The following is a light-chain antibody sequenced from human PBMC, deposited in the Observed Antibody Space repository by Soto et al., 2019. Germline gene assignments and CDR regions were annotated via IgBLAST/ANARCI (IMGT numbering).Light chain of an antibody. J-gene: IGLJ2*01. CDR1: SGHSSYA. CDR3: QTWVTGIQI. V-gene: IGLV4-69*01. Sequence: QLVLTQSPSASASLGASVKLTCTLSSGHSSYAIAWHQQQPEKGPRYLMKLNSDGSHSKGDGIPDRFSGSSSGAERYLTISSLQCEDEADYYCQTWVTGIQIFGGGTKLTVL. CDR2: LNSDGSH.